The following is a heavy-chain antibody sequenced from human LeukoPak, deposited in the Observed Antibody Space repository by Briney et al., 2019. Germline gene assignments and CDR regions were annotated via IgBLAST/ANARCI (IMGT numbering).Heavy chain of an antibody. J-gene: IGHJ5*02. V-gene: IGHV1-69*05. D-gene: IGHD2-15*01. CDR3: ARTPLTCSGGSCWFAP. CDR2: IIPIFGRA. CDR1: GGTFISYA. Sequence: SVKVSCKASGGTFISYAISWVRQAPGQGLEWMGRIIPIFGRANYAQKFQGRGTITTDEYTSTAYMEMSRQRARDTAVYYCARTPLTCSGGSCWFAPWGQGPLVPVSS.